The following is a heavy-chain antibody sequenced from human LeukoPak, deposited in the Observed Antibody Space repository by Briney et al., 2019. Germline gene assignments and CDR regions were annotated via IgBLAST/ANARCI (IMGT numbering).Heavy chain of an antibody. CDR1: GYTFTGYY. CDR2: INPNSGGT. J-gene: IGHJ4*02. CDR3: ARADDFWSSYAFDI. V-gene: IGHV1-2*02. D-gene: IGHD3-3*01. Sequence: GSSVKVSCKASGYTFTGYYMHWVRQAPGQGLEWMGWINPNSGGTNYAQKFQGRVTMTRDTSISTAYMELSRLRSDDTAVYYCARADDFWSSYAFDIWGQGTLVTVSS.